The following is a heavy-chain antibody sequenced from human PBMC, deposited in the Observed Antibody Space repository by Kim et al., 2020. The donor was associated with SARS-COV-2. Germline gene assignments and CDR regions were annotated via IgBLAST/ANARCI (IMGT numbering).Heavy chain of an antibody. D-gene: IGHD2-2*01. CDR2: IPGDSLAI. CDR3: AKVSSLYRHTRYHLRMD. J-gene: IGHJ6*01. Sequence: GGSLRLSCVASGFSFADYTLTWVRQAPGKGLEWLSSIPGDSLAIFPADSVRGRFAVSRDNSKSTFYLQLDNLRAEDAARYYCAKVSSLYRHTRYHLRMD. CDR1: GFSFADYT. V-gene: IGHV3-23*01.